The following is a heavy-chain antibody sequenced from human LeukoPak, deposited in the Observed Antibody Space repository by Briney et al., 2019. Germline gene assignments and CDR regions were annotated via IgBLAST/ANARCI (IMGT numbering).Heavy chain of an antibody. D-gene: IGHD2-2*01. CDR2: ISYDGSNK. V-gene: IGHV3-30-3*01. CDR1: GFTFSSYA. J-gene: IGHJ4*02. CDR3: ARGYCSSTSCYFPTYYFDY. Sequence: GGSLRLSCAASGFTFSSYAMHWVRQAPGKGLEWVAVISYDGSNKYYADSVKGRFTISRDNSKNTLYLQMNSLRAEDAAVYYCARGYCSSTSCYFPTYYFDYWGQGTLVTVSS.